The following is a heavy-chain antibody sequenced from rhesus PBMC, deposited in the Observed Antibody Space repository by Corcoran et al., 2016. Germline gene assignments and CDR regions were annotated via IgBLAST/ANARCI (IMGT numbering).Heavy chain of an antibody. V-gene: IGHV1-111*02. Sequence: EVQLVQSGAEVKKPGASVKISCKASGYTFTDYYLHWVRQAPGKGLEWMRQGEPEDSEAIHAQKFQDRVTITADTSTDTAYMGLSSLRSEDTAVYYCATQRGELTAPYLDVWGRGVLVTVSS. CDR3: ATQRGELTAPYLDV. J-gene: IGHJ5-2*02. D-gene: IGHD2-15*01. CDR1: GYTFTDYY. CDR2: GEPEDSEA.